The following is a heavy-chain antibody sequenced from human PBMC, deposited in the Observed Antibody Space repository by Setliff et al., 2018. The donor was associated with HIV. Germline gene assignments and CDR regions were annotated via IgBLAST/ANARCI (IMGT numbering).Heavy chain of an antibody. CDR2: VDPEDGET. J-gene: IGHJ3*01. CDR1: GYTFTDYY. CDR3: ARDRHHYDSSGFDAFDL. Sequence: VASVKVSCKASGYTFTDYYMHWVQQAPGKGLEWMGRVDPEDGETIYAEKFQGRVTITADASTSTAYMELSSLRSEDTAMYYCARDRHHYDSSGFDAFDLWGQGTMVTVSS. V-gene: IGHV1-69-2*01. D-gene: IGHD3-22*01.